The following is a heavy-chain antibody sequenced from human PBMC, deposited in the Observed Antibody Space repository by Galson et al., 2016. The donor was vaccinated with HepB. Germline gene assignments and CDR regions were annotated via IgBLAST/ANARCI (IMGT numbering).Heavy chain of an antibody. CDR3: AKVFDFWSGYPFDH. J-gene: IGHJ5*02. V-gene: IGHV3-23*01. CDR1: GFTFSNYA. Sequence: SLRLSCAASGFTFSNYALSWVRQAPGKGLEWVSSTSGSGGSSSHAAYVKGRFTISRDNSKNTLYLQMNSLRAEDTAVYYCAKVFDFWSGYPFDHWGPGTVVTVSS. D-gene: IGHD3-3*01. CDR2: TSGSGGSS.